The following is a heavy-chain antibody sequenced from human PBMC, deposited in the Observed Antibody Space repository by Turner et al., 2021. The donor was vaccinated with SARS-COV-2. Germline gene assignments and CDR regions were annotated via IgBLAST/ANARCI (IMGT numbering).Heavy chain of an antibody. D-gene: IGHD2-8*01. J-gene: IGHJ5*02. CDR3: ATAPTYGNNGVCHNWFDP. CDR1: GYTLIELS. V-gene: IGHV1-24*01. CDR2: FDPEDGET. Sequence: QFQLVQSGAEVMKPGASLKVSCKVSGYTLIELSMHWVRQAPGKGLEWMGGFDPEDGETIYAKKVQGRVTMTEDTSTDTAYMELSSMRSEDTAVYYCATAPTYGNNGVCHNWFDPWGQGTLVTVSS.